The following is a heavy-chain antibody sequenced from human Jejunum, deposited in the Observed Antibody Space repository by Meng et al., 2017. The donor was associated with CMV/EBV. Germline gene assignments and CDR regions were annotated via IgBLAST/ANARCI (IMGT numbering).Heavy chain of an antibody. CDR1: GGSFSGYY. CDR2: INHSGGA. D-gene: IGHD2-2*01. Sequence: GGSFSGYYWSWSRRSPGQGLEWIGPINHSGGASYNPSLRRRVTISEDTSKNQFSLRLTSVTAADTAIYYCARKYCGSSNCYPFDYWGQGELVTVSS. CDR3: ARKYCGSSNCYPFDY. J-gene: IGHJ4*02. V-gene: IGHV4-34*01.